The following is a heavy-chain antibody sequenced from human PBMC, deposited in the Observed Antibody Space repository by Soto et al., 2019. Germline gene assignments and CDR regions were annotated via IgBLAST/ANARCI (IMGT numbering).Heavy chain of an antibody. CDR3: ARAGCDGGSCYTLVGLRYGMDV. V-gene: IGHV3-30-3*01. J-gene: IGHJ6*02. Sequence: QVQLVESGGGVVQPGRSLRLSCAASGFTFSSYVMYWVRQAPGKGLEWVAVISCDGNNKYYADSVKGRFTISRDNSKNTLYLQMNSLRAEDTAVYYCARAGCDGGSCYTLVGLRYGMDVWGQGTSVTVYS. CDR2: ISCDGNNK. CDR1: GFTFSSYV. D-gene: IGHD2-15*01.